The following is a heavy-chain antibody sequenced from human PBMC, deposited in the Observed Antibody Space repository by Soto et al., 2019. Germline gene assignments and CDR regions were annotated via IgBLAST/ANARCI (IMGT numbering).Heavy chain of an antibody. J-gene: IGHJ5*02. D-gene: IGHD3-9*01. CDR2: MNPNSGNT. V-gene: IGHV1-8*01. CDR3: ARGLDYDILTGSRWFDP. Sequence: VRQAAGQGLEWMAWMNPNSGNTGYAQQFQGRVTMTRNTSISTAYMELSSLRSEDTAVYYCARGLDYDILTGSRWFDPWGQGTLVTVSS.